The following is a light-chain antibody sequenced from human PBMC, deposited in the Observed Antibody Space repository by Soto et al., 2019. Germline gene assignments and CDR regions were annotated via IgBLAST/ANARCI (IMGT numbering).Light chain of an antibody. CDR1: SSNIESNY. CDR2: ENN. J-gene: IGLJ1*01. Sequence: QSVLTQPPSVSAAPGQKVTISCSGSSSNIESNYVSWFQQLPRTAPDLLIYENNKRLSGFPDRFSASKSGTSATLVITGLQTGDEADSFCGAWDISLSAYGFGTGTKVTVL. V-gene: IGLV1-51*02. CDR3: GAWDISLSAYG.